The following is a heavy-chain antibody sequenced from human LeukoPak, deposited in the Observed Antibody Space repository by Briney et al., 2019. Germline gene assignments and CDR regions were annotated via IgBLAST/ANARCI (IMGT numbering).Heavy chain of an antibody. V-gene: IGHV4-31*03. CDR3: ARGTFKDGLDV. D-gene: IGHD2/OR15-2a*01. Sequence: SETLSLTCTVSGGSISSGGYWSWIRQHPGKGLEWIGYIYYTGNTYYNPSLKSRVSISVDMSQNQFSLNLTSVAAADTAVYYCARGTFKDGLDVWGQGTTVTVSS. CDR1: GGSISSGGY. J-gene: IGHJ6*02. CDR2: IYYTGNT.